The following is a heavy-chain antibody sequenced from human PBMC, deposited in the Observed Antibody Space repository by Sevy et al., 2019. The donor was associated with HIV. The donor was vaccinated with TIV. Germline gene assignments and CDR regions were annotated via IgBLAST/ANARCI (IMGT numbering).Heavy chain of an antibody. V-gene: IGHV3-21*06. D-gene: IGHD3-16*01. CDR3: ARDRGVPRTRGSYQYGMDV. J-gene: IGHJ6*02. CDR2: ISSSSNFV. CDR1: GFPFSSYD. Sequence: GGSLRLSCTASGFPFSSYDMNWVRQAPGQGLEWISSISSSSNFVYQADSVKGRFTISRDNAKSSLFLQMNSLTVEDTAVYYCARDRGVPRTRGSYQYGMDVWGQGTTVTVSS.